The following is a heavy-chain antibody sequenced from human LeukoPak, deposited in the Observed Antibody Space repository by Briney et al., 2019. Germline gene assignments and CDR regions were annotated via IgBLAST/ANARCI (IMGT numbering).Heavy chain of an antibody. CDR1: GFTFSRHW. J-gene: IGHJ3*01. V-gene: IGHV3-7*01. D-gene: IGHD2-2*01. Sequence: GGSLRLSCEASGFTFSRHWLTWVRQAPGKGLEWVGNIDGAGGEKHHVDSVKGRFTISRDNAKTSLYLHMNSLRAEDTAVYYCARDGVPAARDLWGQGTMVIVSS. CDR3: ARDGVPAARDL. CDR2: IDGAGGEK.